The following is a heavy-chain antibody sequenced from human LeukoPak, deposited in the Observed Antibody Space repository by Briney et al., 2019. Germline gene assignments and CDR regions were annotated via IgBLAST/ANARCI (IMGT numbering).Heavy chain of an antibody. CDR3: ARGNRLYASSWSRRPSDY. V-gene: IGHV1-8*02. CDR2: MNRIDGNA. J-gene: IGHJ4*02. Sequence: ASVKASCKASGYTFTNYDINWLRQATGQRPEWMGSMNRIDGNAGSVEKFRGRITMTRDTSINTAYMELRSLEPEDTAVYYCARGNRLYASSWSRRPSDYWGQGTLVTVSS. D-gene: IGHD6-13*01. CDR1: GYTFTNYD.